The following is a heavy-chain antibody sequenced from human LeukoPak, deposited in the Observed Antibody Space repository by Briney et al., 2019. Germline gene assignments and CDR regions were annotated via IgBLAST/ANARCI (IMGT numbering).Heavy chain of an antibody. CDR1: GFSLSGYW. V-gene: IGHV3-7*03. CDR3: TINFGVADA. J-gene: IGHJ5*02. CDR2: LHADGVEQ. D-gene: IGHD3-3*01. Sequence: GGSLRLSCAASGFSLSGYWMTWVRQAPGKGLEWVARLHADGVEQNYVDSVTGRFTMSRDNAKNSLDLQMNSLTSDDTAVYYCTINFGVADAWGQGTLVTVSS.